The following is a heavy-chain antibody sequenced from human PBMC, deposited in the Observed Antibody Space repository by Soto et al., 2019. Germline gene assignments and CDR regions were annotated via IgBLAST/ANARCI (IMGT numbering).Heavy chain of an antibody. CDR3: AKDRRYYYGSGSPPYYYYYYGMDV. D-gene: IGHD3-10*01. Sequence: GGSLRLSCAASGFTFSSYGMHWVRQAPGKGLEWVAVISYDGSNKYYADSVKGRFTISRDNSKNTLYLQMNSLRAEDTAVYYCAKDRRYYYGSGSPPYYYYYYGMDVWGQGTTVTVSS. V-gene: IGHV3-30*18. J-gene: IGHJ6*02. CDR2: ISYDGSNK. CDR1: GFTFSSYG.